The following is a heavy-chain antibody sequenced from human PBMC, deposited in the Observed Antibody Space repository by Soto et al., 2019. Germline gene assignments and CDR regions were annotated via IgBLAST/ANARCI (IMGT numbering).Heavy chain of an antibody. V-gene: IGHV3-74*01. CDR1: GFTFSSYW. CDR2: IKGDGSRT. D-gene: IGHD4-4*01. CDR3: ARGLQGYYGMDV. Sequence: VPLVESGGGLVQPGGSLRLSCAASGFTFSSYWIHWVRQAPGKGLVWVSRIKGDGSRTDYADSVKGRFTISRDNAKNTVYLQMNSLRDEDTAVYYCARGLQGYYGMDVWGQGTTVTVSS. J-gene: IGHJ6*02.